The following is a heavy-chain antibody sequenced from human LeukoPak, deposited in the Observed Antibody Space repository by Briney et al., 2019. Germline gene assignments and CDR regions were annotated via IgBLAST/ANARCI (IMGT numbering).Heavy chain of an antibody. Sequence: GGSLRLSWEGSGFTFSNYWMGWVRQAPGKGLQWVANIKTDGSEKYYVDSVKGRFTISRDNAKNSLYLQMNSLRAEDTAAYYCATYSSLNRREFQFWGQGTLLTVSS. V-gene: IGHV3-7*01. D-gene: IGHD3-22*01. CDR3: ATYSSLNRREFQF. CDR2: IKTDGSEK. J-gene: IGHJ1*01. CDR1: GFTFSNYW.